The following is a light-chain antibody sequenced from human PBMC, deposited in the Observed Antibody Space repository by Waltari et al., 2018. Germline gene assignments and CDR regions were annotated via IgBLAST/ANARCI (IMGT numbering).Light chain of an antibody. Sequence: QTVVTQEPSLTVSPGGTVTLTCASSSGAVTSGDYPNWFQQKPGQAPRKLIYSISDKHSWTPARFSGSLLGGKAALTLSAVQPEDEAEYYCLLYYSGVWVFGGGTKLTVL. J-gene: IGLJ3*02. V-gene: IGLV7-43*01. CDR3: LLYYSGVWV. CDR1: SGAVTSGDY. CDR2: SIS.